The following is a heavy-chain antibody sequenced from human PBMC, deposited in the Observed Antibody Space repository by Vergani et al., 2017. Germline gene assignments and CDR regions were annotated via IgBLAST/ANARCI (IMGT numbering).Heavy chain of an antibody. CDR2: ISGSGVSA. CDR3: AKQYSVSGNYLFDY. CDR1: EFTFSNYA. J-gene: IGHJ4*02. Sequence: EVQLLESGGGLVQPGGSLRLTCAASEFTFSNYAMNWVRQAPGKGLEWVSGISGSGVSAYYTDSVKGRFTISRDNSKNMLFLQMNNLRTEDTAIYYCAKQYSVSGNYLFDYWGQGTLVTVSS. D-gene: IGHD3-10*01. V-gene: IGHV3-23*01.